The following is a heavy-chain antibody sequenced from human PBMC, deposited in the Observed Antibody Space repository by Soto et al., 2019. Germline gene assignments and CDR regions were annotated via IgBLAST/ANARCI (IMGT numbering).Heavy chain of an antibody. D-gene: IGHD1-26*01. CDR1: GFTFHSYW. CDR3: ARDNSGTLDY. CDR2: ITEDGSKK. V-gene: IGHV3-7*01. Sequence: GGSLRLSCEASGFTFHSYWMWWVRQAPGKGLQWLANITEDGSKKYYPDSVKGRFTISRDNAKNSLYLQMNSLRDEDTAVYYCARDNSGTLDYWGQGTLVTVSS. J-gene: IGHJ4*02.